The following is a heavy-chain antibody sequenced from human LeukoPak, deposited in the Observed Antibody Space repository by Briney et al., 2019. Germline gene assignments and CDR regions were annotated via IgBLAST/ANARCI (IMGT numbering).Heavy chain of an antibody. CDR2: IYSGGST. CDR3: AREPNLREFYRSYYFDY. V-gene: IGHV3-66*01. Sequence: PGGSLRLSCAASGFTVSSNYMSWVRQAPGKGLEWVSVIYSGGSTYYADSVKGRFTISRDNSKNTLYLQMNSLRAEDTAVYYCAREPNLREFYRSYYFDYWGQGTLVTVSS. D-gene: IGHD3-16*01. CDR1: GFTVSSNY. J-gene: IGHJ4*02.